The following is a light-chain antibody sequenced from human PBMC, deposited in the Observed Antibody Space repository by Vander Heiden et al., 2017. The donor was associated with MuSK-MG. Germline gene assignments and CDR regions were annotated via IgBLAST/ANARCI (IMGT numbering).Light chain of an antibody. CDR3: SSYTSSSTLV. J-gene: IGLJ1*01. CDR2: EVS. V-gene: IGLV2-14*01. CDR1: SSDVGGYNY. Sequence: QSALTQPASVSGSPGQSITISCTGTSSDVGGYNYVSWYQQPPGNAPQLMIYEVSNRPSGVSNRFSGSKAGNTASLTISGLQAEDEADYYCSSYTSSSTLVFGTGTKVTVL.